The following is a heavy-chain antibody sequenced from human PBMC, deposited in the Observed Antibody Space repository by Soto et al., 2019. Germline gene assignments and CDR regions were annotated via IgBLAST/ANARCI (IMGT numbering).Heavy chain of an antibody. CDR3: AKEGFPFDP. CDR1: GGSVSSGSYY. J-gene: IGHJ5*02. Sequence: SETLSLTCNVSGGSVSSGSYYWSWIRQPPGKGLEWIGYIHYSGSTNYNPPLKSRVTMSVDTSKNQFSLKLSSVTAADTAVYYCAKEGFPFDPWGQGTLVTVSS. D-gene: IGHD3-10*01. CDR2: IHYSGST. V-gene: IGHV4-61*01.